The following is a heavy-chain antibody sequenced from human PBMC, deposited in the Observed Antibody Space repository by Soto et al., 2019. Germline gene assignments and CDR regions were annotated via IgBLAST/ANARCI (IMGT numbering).Heavy chain of an antibody. D-gene: IGHD3-10*01. CDR2: ISHDGSNK. V-gene: IGHV3-30*18. J-gene: IGHJ6*02. CDR1: GFIFSRYG. Sequence: ESGGGVVQPGTSLRLSCEASGFIFSRYGVHWVRQAPGKGLEWVAVISHDGSNKDYAESVKGRFIISRDKSENTLYLQMNSLRAEDTAVYYCAKDLGSGKPYYYYAMDVWGQGTTVTVSS. CDR3: AKDLGSGKPYYYYAMDV.